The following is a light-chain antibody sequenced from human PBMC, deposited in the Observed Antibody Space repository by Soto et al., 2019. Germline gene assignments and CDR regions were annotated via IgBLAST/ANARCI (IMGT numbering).Light chain of an antibody. CDR2: GPS. V-gene: IGKV3D-15*01. CDR3: EQYNNWPIT. Sequence: EIVLTQSPGTLSLSPGERATLSCRASQSVSNNYLAWYQQKPGQAPRLLIYGPSNRATGIPDRFSGSGSGTEFTLTISSLQSEDFAVYYCEQYNNWPITFGQGTRLEIK. CDR1: QSVSNN. J-gene: IGKJ5*01.